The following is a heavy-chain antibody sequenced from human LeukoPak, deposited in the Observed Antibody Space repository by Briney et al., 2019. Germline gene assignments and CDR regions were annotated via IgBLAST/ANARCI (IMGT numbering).Heavy chain of an antibody. V-gene: IGHV4-59*08. CDR2: IYYSGST. J-gene: IGHJ3*02. Sequence: SETLSLTCTASGGSISSYYWSWIRQPPGKGLEWIGYIYYSGSTNYNPSLKSRVTISVDTSKNQFSLKLSSVTAADTAVYYCARYYYDSSGSDAFDIWGQGTMVTVSS. CDR3: ARYYYDSSGSDAFDI. D-gene: IGHD3-22*01. CDR1: GGSISSYY.